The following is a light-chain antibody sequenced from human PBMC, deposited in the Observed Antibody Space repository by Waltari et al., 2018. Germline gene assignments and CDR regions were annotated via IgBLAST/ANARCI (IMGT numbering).Light chain of an antibody. CDR2: WSF. CDR1: QSLISTSNNKNF. V-gene: IGKV4-1*01. CDR3: QQYYTMLVT. J-gene: IGKJ4*01. Sequence: DIVMTQSPESLAVSLGERATINCKSSQSLISTSNNKNFLAWYQVKLGQPPKLLFYWSFTRQSGVPDRFSGSGSGTDFTLTISSLQAEDVAIYYCQQYYTMLVTFGGGTKVEIK.